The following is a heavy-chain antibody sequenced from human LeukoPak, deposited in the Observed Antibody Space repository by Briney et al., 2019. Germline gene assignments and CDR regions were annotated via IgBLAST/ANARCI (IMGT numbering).Heavy chain of an antibody. CDR3: ARDTYDFWSGYYFDY. J-gene: IGHJ4*02. CDR1: GGSISSSNYY. CDR2: IYYSGST. Sequence: KTSETLSLTCTVSGGSISSSNYYWGWIRQPPGKGLEWIGSIYYSGSTFYNPSLKSRVTMSVDTSKNQFSLKLTSVTAADTAVYYCARDTYDFWSGYYFDYWGQGTLVTVSS. D-gene: IGHD3-3*01. V-gene: IGHV4-39*02.